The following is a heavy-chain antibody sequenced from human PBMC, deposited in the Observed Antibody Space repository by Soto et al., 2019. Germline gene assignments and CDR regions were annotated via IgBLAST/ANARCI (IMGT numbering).Heavy chain of an antibody. CDR1: GFTFSSYA. CDR2: ISYDGSNK. Sequence: QVQLVESGGGVVQPGRSLRLSCAASGFTFSSYAMHWVRQAPGKGLEWVAVISYDGSNKYYADSVKGRFTISRDNSKNTLYLQMNSLRAEDTAVYYCAREDGGRSYWYFDLWGRGTLVTVSS. D-gene: IGHD1-26*01. V-gene: IGHV3-30-3*01. CDR3: AREDGGRSYWYFDL. J-gene: IGHJ2*01.